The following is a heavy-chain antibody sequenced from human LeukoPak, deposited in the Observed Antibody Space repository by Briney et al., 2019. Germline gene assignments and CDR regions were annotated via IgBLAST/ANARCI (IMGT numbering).Heavy chain of an antibody. V-gene: IGHV4-39*07. J-gene: IGHJ4*02. CDR2: IYHSGST. Sequence: SETLSLTCTVSGGSISSSSYYWGWIRQPPGKGLEWIGSIYHSGSTYYNPSLKSRVTISVDTSKNQFSLKLSSVTAADTAVYYCARLVGANFDYWGQGTLVTVSS. CDR1: GGSISSSSYY. CDR3: ARLVGANFDY. D-gene: IGHD1-26*01.